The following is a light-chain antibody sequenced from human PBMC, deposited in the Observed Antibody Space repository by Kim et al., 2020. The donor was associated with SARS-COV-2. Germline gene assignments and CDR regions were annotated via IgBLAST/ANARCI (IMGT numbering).Light chain of an antibody. CDR1: NMGSRA. V-gene: IGLV3-21*04. J-gene: IGLJ2*01. CDR2: SDS. Sequence: SYELTQPPAVSVSPGKTARITCWADNMGSRAVHWYQQKPGQSPVLVIYSDSNRPSGIPERFSGSNSGNTATLTISRVEAADETDYYCQVRDGNSNHVVLG. CDR3: QVRDGNSNHVV.